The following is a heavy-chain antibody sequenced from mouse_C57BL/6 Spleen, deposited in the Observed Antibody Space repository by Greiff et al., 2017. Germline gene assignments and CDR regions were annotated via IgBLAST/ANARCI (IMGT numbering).Heavy chain of an antibody. CDR3: DRPGSSEYWYFDV. D-gene: IGHD1-1*01. CDR1: GFTFSDYG. V-gene: IGHV5-17*01. CDR2: ISSGSSTI. J-gene: IGHJ1*03. Sequence: EVMLVESGGGLVKPGGSLKLSCAASGFTFSDYGMHWVRQAPEKGLEWVAYISSGSSTIYYADTVKGRFTISRDNAKNTLFLQMTSLRSEDTAMYDCDRPGSSEYWYFDVWGTGTTVTVSS.